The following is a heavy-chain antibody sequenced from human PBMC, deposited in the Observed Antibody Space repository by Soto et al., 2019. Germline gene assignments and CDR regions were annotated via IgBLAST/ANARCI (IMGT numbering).Heavy chain of an antibody. CDR1: GFTFSSYA. CDR3: AKVSLELPYYYGMDV. CDR2: ISGSGGST. D-gene: IGHD1-7*01. Sequence: EVQLLESGGDLVQPGGSLRLSCAASGFTFSSYAMSWVRQAPGKGLEWVSAISGSGGSTYYADSVKGRFTISRDNSKNTLYLQMNSLRAEDTAVYYCAKVSLELPYYYGMDVWGQGTTVTVSS. V-gene: IGHV3-23*01. J-gene: IGHJ6*02.